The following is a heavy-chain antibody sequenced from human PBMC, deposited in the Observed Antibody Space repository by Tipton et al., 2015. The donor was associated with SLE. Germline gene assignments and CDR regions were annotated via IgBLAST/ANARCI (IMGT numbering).Heavy chain of an antibody. Sequence: TLSLTCTVSGGSMSTYYWSWIRQPPGKGLEWIGYIYHSGSTYYNPSLKSRVTISVHRSKNQLSLRLNSVTAADTAVYYCARTFPYGGFDPWGQGTLVTVSS. V-gene: IGHV4-59*12. D-gene: IGHD4-23*01. CDR2: IYHSGST. CDR3: ARTFPYGGFDP. CDR1: GGSMSTYY. J-gene: IGHJ5*02.